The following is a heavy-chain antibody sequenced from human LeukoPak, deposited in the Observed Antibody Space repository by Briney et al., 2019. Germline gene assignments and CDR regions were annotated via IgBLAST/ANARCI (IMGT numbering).Heavy chain of an antibody. D-gene: IGHD6-19*01. Sequence: PGRSLRLSCAASGFTFSSYAMHWVRLAPGKGLEWVAVISYDGSNKYYADSVKGRFTISRDNSKNTLYPQMNSLRAEDTAVYYCAREWGDGSGWYPIFDYWGQGTLVTVSS. CDR2: ISYDGSNK. CDR1: GFTFSSYA. V-gene: IGHV3-30-3*01. CDR3: AREWGDGSGWYPIFDY. J-gene: IGHJ4*02.